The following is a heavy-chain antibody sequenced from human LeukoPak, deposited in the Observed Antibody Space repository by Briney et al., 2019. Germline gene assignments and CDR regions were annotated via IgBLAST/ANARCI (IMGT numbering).Heavy chain of an antibody. CDR2: IWYDGTNE. CDR1: GFNFNTYG. V-gene: IGHV3-33*01. CDR3: ASLGAFSSNHVLRWFDP. Sequence: PGGSLRLSRVASGFNFNTYGMHWVRQAPGKGLEWMASIWYDGTNENYADSVKGRFTISRDNSKNTLYLQMNSLRGEDTAFYYCASLGAFSSNHVLRWFDPWGQGTLVTVSS. D-gene: IGHD2/OR15-2a*01. J-gene: IGHJ5*02.